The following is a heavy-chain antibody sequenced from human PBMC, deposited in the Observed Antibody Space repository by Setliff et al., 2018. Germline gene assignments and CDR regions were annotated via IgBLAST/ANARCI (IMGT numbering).Heavy chain of an antibody. D-gene: IGHD2-15*01. CDR2: IGAYNGNP. V-gene: IGHV7-4-1*02. Sequence: GASVKVSCKASGYTFISYDINWVRQAPGQGLEWMGWIGAYNGNPTYARGFTGRFVFSLDTSLNTAYLQISSLEAEDTALYYCVRGGSGAFDPWGQGTLVTVSS. CDR1: GYTFISYD. CDR3: VRGGSGAFDP. J-gene: IGHJ5*02.